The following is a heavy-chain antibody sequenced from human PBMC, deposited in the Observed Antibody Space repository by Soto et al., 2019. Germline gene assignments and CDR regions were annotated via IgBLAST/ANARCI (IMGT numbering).Heavy chain of an antibody. CDR3: ASPNYDILTGYQDFDY. D-gene: IGHD3-9*01. J-gene: IGHJ4*02. Sequence: PGGSLRLSCAASGFTFSSYAMHWVRQAPGKGLEWVAVISYDGSNKYYADSVKGRFTISRDNSKNTLYLQMNSLRAEDTAVYYCASPNYDILTGYQDFDYWGQGTLVTVSS. CDR1: GFTFSSYA. V-gene: IGHV3-30-3*01. CDR2: ISYDGSNK.